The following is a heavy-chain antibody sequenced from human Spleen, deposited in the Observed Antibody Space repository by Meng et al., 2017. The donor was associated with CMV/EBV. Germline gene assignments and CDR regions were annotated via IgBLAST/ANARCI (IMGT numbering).Heavy chain of an antibody. D-gene: IGHD4-17*01. Sequence: VYAFTDCYIHWVRQAQGQGHEWMGWIEPNGDSASITQKFQARDTVTINTSISTVNMELNRMRSDDADIDYCARWGAYHGDYRDRFDYWGQGTLVTVSS. CDR1: VYAFTDCY. V-gene: IGHV1-2*02. J-gene: IGHJ4*02. CDR3: ARWGAYHGDYRDRFDY. CDR2: IEPNGDSA.